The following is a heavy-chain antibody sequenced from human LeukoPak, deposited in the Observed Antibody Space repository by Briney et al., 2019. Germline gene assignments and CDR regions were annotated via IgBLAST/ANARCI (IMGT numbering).Heavy chain of an antibody. V-gene: IGHV4-59*01. J-gene: IGHJ4*02. Sequence: SETLSRTCTVSGXSLXSXYXSXVXXPPXXXXXWXGHIXYXGXTNYNPSLKXRVTISVDTSKNQFSLRLRSATAADTAVYYCARFGXYYESSDYMYFFDYWGQGTLVTVSA. CDR1: GXSLXSXY. CDR2: IXYXGXT. CDR3: ARFGXYYESSDYMYFFDY. D-gene: IGHD3-22*01.